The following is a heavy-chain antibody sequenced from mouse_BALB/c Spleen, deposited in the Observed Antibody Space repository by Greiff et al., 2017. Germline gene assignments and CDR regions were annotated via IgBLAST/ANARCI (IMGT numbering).Heavy chain of an antibody. J-gene: IGHJ3*01. CDR2: IYPGDGDT. CDR1: GYAFSSSW. Sequence: QVQLQQSGPELVKPGASVKISCKASGYAFSSSWMNWVKQRPGQGLEWIGRIYPGDGDTNYNGKFKGKATLTADKSSSTAYMQLSSLTSVDSAVYFCAREGYYGSSSAWFAYWGQGTLVTVSA. V-gene: IGHV1-82*01. CDR3: AREGYYGSSSAWFAY. D-gene: IGHD1-1*01.